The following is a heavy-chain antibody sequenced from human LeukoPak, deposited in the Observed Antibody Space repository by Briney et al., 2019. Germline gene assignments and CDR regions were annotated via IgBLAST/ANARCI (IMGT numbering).Heavy chain of an antibody. J-gene: IGHJ4*02. Sequence: PGGSLRLSCAASGFTFSSYWMSWVRQAPGKGLEWVANIKQDGSEKYYVDSVKGRFTISRDNAKNSLYLQMNSLRAEDTAVYYCARDGVLLWFGEEGFFDYWGQGTLVTVSS. D-gene: IGHD3-10*01. CDR1: GFTFSSYW. CDR2: IKQDGSEK. CDR3: ARDGVLLWFGEEGFFDY. V-gene: IGHV3-7*01.